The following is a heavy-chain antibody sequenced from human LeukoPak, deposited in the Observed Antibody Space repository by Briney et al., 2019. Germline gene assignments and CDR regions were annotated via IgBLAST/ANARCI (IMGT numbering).Heavy chain of an antibody. V-gene: IGHV3-23*01. CDR3: AKDRGDGGPYWFFDL. CDR1: GFTFSSYG. CDR2: STGSGGDT. J-gene: IGHJ2*01. Sequence: GGSLRLSCAASGFTFSSYGMGWVRQAPGKGLEWVSGSTGSGGDTYHADSVKGGFTISRDNSKNTLYMQMNSLRVEDTAVYYCAKDRGDGGPYWFFDLWGRGTLVTVSP. D-gene: IGHD3-10*01.